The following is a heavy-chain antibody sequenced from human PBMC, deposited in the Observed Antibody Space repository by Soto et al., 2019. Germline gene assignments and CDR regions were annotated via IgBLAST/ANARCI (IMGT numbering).Heavy chain of an antibody. D-gene: IGHD3-22*01. V-gene: IGHV3-21*01. CDR3: ARGASTDSRTWVAY. CDR2: ISSTGTYI. J-gene: IGHJ4*02. CDR1: GFTFSAYS. Sequence: EVQLVESGGGLVKPGGSLRVSCAASGFTFSAYSLNWVRQAPGKGLEWVASISSTGTYIYSADSVEGRFTISRDNATNSLHLQMASLRAEDTAVYYCARGASTDSRTWVAYWGQGNLVIVSS.